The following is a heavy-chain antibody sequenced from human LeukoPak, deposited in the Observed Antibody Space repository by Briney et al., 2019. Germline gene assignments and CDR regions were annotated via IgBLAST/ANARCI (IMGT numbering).Heavy chain of an antibody. CDR2: INPNSGGT. CDR1: GYTFTSYY. J-gene: IGHJ3*02. D-gene: IGHD2-21*02. V-gene: IGHV1-2*02. CDR3: ARAYCGGDCYSGRAFDI. Sequence: ASVKVSCKASGYTFTSYYIHWVRQAPGQGLEWMGWINPNSGGTNYAQKFQGRVTMTRDTSISTAYMELSRLRSDDTAVYYCARAYCGGDCYSGRAFDIWGQGTMVTVSS.